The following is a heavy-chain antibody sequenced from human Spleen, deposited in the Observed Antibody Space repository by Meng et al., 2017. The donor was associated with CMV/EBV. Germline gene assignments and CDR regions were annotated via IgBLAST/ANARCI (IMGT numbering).Heavy chain of an antibody. CDR3: ARDGLLEQLAY. V-gene: IGHV1-46*01. D-gene: IGHD6-13*01. Sequence: ASVKVSCKASGYIFTKYYIHWVRQAPGQGLEWMGIINPSGGTTNYAQKFQGRVTMTRDTSFSSAYMELSSLRSDDTAVYYCARDGLLEQLAYWGQGTLVTVSS. CDR2: INPSGGTT. CDR1: GYIFTKYY. J-gene: IGHJ4*02.